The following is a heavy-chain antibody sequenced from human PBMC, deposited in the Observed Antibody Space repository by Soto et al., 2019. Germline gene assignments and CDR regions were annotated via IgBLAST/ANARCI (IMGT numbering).Heavy chain of an antibody. CDR1: GGTFSNHA. Sequence: SVKVSCKASGGTFSNHAISWVRQAPGQGPEWMGGIIPLSGTTNYAQKFQGRVTSTADESMTTAYMELSSLRYEDTAVYYCARGPDRSGFYLFDYWGQGTLVTVSS. CDR2: IIPLSGTT. J-gene: IGHJ4*02. CDR3: ARGPDRSGFYLFDY. D-gene: IGHD3-22*01. V-gene: IGHV1-69*13.